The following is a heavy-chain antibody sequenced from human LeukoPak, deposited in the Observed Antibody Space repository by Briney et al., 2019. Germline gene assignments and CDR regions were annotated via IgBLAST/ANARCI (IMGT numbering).Heavy chain of an antibody. D-gene: IGHD3-10*01. CDR3: ATLAYGSGSRDNWFDP. CDR1: GYTLTELS. Sequence: ASVKVSCKFSGYTLTELSMHWVRQAPGKGLEWMGGFDPEDGETIYAQKFQGRVTMTEDTSTDTAYMELSSLRSEDTAVYYCATLAYGSGSRDNWFDPWGQGTLVTVSS. CDR2: FDPEDGET. J-gene: IGHJ5*02. V-gene: IGHV1-24*01.